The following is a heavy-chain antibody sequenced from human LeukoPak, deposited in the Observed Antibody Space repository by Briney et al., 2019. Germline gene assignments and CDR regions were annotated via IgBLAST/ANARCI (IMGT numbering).Heavy chain of an antibody. J-gene: IGHJ4*02. V-gene: IGHV3-23*01. CDR1: GFTFSSYA. D-gene: IGHD6-19*01. CDR3: AKDRYSSGWQNWGGAYFDY. Sequence: GGSLRLSCAASGFTFSSYAMSWVRQAPGKGLEWVSAISGSGGSTYYADSVKGRFTISRDNSKNTLYLQMNSLRAEDTAVYYCAKDRYSSGWQNWGGAYFDYWGQGTLVTVSS. CDR2: ISGSGGST.